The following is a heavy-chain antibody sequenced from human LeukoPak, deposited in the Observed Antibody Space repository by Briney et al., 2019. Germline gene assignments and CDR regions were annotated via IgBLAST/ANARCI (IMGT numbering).Heavy chain of an antibody. CDR2: INVNSGGT. CDR1: GYTFTGYY. J-gene: IGHJ1*01. CDR3: ARGTGYCSTTTCYGAREYFQY. Sequence: ASVKVSCKASGYTFTGYYMHWVRQAPGQGLECMAWINVNSGGTNYAQKLQGRVTMTRDTSISTAYMELSRLTSDDTAIYYCARGTGYCSTTTCYGAREYFQYWGQGTLVTVSS. D-gene: IGHD2-2*03. V-gene: IGHV1-2*02.